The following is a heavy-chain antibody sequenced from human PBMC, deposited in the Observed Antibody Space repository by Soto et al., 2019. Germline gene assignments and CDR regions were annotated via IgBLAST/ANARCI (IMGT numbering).Heavy chain of an antibody. D-gene: IGHD3-3*01. CDR3: ARLDLRFLEWLFDY. CDR2: IYYSGST. V-gene: IGHV4-59*08. CDR1: GGSISSYY. J-gene: IGHJ4*02. Sequence: SETLSLTCTVSGGSISSYYWSWIRQPPGKGLEWIGYIYYSGSTNYNPSLKSRVTISVDTSKNQFSLKLSSVTAADTAVYYCARLDLRFLEWLFDYWGQGTLVTVSS.